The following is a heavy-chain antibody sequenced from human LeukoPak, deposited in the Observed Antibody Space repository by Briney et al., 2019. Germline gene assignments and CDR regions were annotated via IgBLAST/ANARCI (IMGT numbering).Heavy chain of an antibody. Sequence: SETLSLTCTVSGYSIGGGYYWGWLRQPPGKGLEWIGTIFQSVSTYYNPSLKSRVTTSVDTSKNQFSLKLSSVTAADTAVYYCARNNSNGFDFWSQGTLVTVSS. D-gene: IGHD6-19*01. J-gene: IGHJ4*02. CDR3: ARNNSNGFDF. V-gene: IGHV4-38-2*02. CDR2: IFQSVST. CDR1: GYSIGGGYY.